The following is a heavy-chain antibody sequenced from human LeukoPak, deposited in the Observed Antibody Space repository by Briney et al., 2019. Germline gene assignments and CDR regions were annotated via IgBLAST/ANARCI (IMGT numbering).Heavy chain of an antibody. CDR3: ARAGLYYYDSSGYYYDGMDV. Sequence: ASVKVSCKASGYTFTSYDINWVRQATGQGLEWMRWMNPNSGNTGYAQKFQGRVTMTRNTSISTAYMELSSLRSEDTAVYYCARAGLYYYDSSGYYYDGMDVWGQGTTVTVSS. D-gene: IGHD3-22*01. CDR1: GYTFTSYD. CDR2: MNPNSGNT. J-gene: IGHJ6*02. V-gene: IGHV1-8*01.